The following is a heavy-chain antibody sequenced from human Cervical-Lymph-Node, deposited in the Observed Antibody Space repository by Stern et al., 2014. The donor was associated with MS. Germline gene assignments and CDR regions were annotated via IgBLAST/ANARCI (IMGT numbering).Heavy chain of an antibody. V-gene: IGHV1-69*06. J-gene: IGHJ5*02. CDR2: IIPGLGST. D-gene: IGHD3-10*01. CDR3: VRDQGDYGSGSDQSWFDP. CDR1: RDTFSHSA. Sequence: DQLVESGAEVKKPGSSVKVSCKASRDTFSHSALSWVRQAPEQGLEWMGGIIPGLGSTSYAQTFQGRFTITADTSTNTVYMKLSSLRSEDTAVYFCVRDQGDYGSGSDQSWFDPWGQGTLVIVSS.